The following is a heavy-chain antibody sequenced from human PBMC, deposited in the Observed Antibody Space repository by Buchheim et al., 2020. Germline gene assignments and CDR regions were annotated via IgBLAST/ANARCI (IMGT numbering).Heavy chain of an antibody. D-gene: IGHD1-14*01. J-gene: IGHJ4*02. V-gene: IGHV3-23*01. CDR1: GLTFSYFA. CDR3: STGEGGGPDIY. Sequence: EVQLFESGGDLVQPGGSLRLSCAASGLTFSYFAMRWVRQAPGKGLEWVSTVGASGADTFYADSVKGRFIISKDISTNPLYLQMNSLGTEDTALYYCSTGEGGGPDIYWGQGTL. CDR2: VGASGADT.